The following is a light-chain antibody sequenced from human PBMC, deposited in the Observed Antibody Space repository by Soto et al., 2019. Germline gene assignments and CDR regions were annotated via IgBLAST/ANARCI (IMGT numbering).Light chain of an antibody. V-gene: IGKV1-33*01. Sequence: DIQMTQSPSSLSASVGDRVTITCHASQDISNYLNWYQQKPGKAPKLLIYDASNLETGVPSRFSGSGSGTDFTFTISSLQPEEIATYYCQQYDHLPLTFGGGTKVEIK. J-gene: IGKJ4*01. CDR3: QQYDHLPLT. CDR2: DAS. CDR1: QDISNY.